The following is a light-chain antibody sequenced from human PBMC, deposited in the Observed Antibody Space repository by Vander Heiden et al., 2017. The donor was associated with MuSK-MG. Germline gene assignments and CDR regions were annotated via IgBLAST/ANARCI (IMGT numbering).Light chain of an antibody. CDR1: SSEVGNYNI. J-gene: IGLJ3*02. CDR3: CSYAGRYTWV. CDR2: EVN. V-gene: IGLV2-23*02. Sequence: QSALTQPASGSGSPGQSLTISCTATSSEVGNYNIVACHQHHPVKAPNLMIYEVNKRPAGVANRFSGSKSDNTASLTISGLQAEDEADYYCCSYAGRYTWVFGGGTKLTVL.